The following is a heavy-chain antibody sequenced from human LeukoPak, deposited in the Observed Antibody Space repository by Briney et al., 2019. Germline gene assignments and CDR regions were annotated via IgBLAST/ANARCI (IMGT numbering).Heavy chain of an antibody. Sequence: GGSLRLSCAASGFTVSTNYMSWVRQAPGEGLEWVSVIYSGGSTYYSDSVKGRFTISRDNSKNTLYLQMNSLRAEDTAVYYCARHFGVITKGVYYYYYGMDVWGQGTTVTVSS. V-gene: IGHV3-66*04. CDR2: IYSGGST. D-gene: IGHD3-3*01. J-gene: IGHJ6*02. CDR3: ARHFGVITKGVYYYYYGMDV. CDR1: GFTVSTNY.